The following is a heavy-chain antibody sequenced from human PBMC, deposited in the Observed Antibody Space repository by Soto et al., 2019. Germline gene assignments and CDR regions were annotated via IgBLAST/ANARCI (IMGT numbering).Heavy chain of an antibody. CDR3: ARHGYYDILTGYYSAFDI. CDR1: SISGYY. CDR2: IYYRGST. V-gene: IGHV4-59*08. Sequence: SISGYYWSWIRQPPGKGLEYIGYIYYRGSTNYNPSLKSRVTISVDTSKNQFSLKLSSVTAADTAVYYCARHGYYDILTGYYSAFDIWGQGTMVTVSS. D-gene: IGHD3-9*01. J-gene: IGHJ3*02.